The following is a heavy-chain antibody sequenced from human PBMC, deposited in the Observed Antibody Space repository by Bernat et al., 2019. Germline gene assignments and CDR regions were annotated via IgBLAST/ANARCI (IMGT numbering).Heavy chain of an antibody. D-gene: IGHD3-22*01. J-gene: IGHJ3*02. CDR1: GFTFSSFG. V-gene: IGHV3-30*02. Sequence: QVHLVESGGGVVQPGGSLRLSCAASGFTFSSFGMHWVRQAPGKGLEWVALIRYDGSKKYYADSVKGQVTISRDNSKNTLYLQMNSLRAEDTAVYYCAKLNRPYYDSSGYPHDAFDIWGQGTMVTVSS. CDR2: IRYDGSKK. CDR3: AKLNRPYYDSSGYPHDAFDI.